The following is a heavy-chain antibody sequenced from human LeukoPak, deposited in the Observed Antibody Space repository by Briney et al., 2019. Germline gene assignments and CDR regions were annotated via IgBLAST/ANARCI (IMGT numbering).Heavy chain of an antibody. CDR1: GFTFSIYA. Sequence: GGSLRLSCAASGFTFSIYAMSWVRQAPGKGLEWVSTIGSGGGSRYYADSVKGRFTISRDNSKNTLYLQMNSLGAEDTAVYYCASRSQVRYFDYWGQGTLVTVSS. V-gene: IGHV3-23*01. CDR3: ASRSQVRYFDY. CDR2: IGSGGGSR. J-gene: IGHJ4*02. D-gene: IGHD1-14*01.